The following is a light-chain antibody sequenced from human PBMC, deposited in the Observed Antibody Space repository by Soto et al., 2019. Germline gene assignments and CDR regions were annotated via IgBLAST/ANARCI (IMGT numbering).Light chain of an antibody. CDR1: QSVSSSY. V-gene: IGKV3-20*01. J-gene: IGKJ1*01. Sequence: EIVWTQSPGTLSLSPGERATLSCRASQSVSSSYLAWYQQKPGQAPRLLIYGASSRATGIPDRFSGSGSGTDFTLTTSRMDPEDFAVYYCHQYGSSSWTFGQGTKVEIK. CDR3: HQYGSSSWT. CDR2: GAS.